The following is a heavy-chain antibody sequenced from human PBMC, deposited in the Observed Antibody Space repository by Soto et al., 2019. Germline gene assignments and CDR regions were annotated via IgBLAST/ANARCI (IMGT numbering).Heavy chain of an antibody. J-gene: IGHJ4*01. Sequence: PSETLSLTCTVSSGSISNGGYYWNWVRQHPGKGLEWIGYIHYSGSTWYNPSLESRVTISVDTSKDQFSLKLRSVTAADTAVYYCARVRGSGSYAAYYFDSWGQGTLVTVSS. V-gene: IGHV4-31*03. D-gene: IGHD3-10*01. CDR2: IHYSGST. CDR1: SGSISNGGYY. CDR3: ARVRGSGSYAAYYFDS.